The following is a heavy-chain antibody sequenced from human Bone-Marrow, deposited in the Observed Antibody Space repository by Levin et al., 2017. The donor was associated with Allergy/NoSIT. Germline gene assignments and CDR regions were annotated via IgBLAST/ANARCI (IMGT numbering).Heavy chain of an antibody. J-gene: IGHJ4*02. V-gene: IGHV3-7*04. D-gene: IGHD3-16*02. CDR2: IKQDGSEK. Sequence: SGGSLRLSCAASGFTFSSYWMSWVRQAPGKGLEWVANIKQDGSEKYYVDSVKGRFTISRDNAKNSLYLQMNSLRAEDTAVYYCARDRRPKSYQFDYWGQGTLVTVSS. CDR1: GFTFSSYW. CDR3: ARDRRPKSYQFDY.